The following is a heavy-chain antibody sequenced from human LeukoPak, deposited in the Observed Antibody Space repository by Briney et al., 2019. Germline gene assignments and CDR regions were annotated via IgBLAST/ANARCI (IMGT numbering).Heavy chain of an antibody. J-gene: IGHJ4*02. Sequence: PGGSLRLSSAASGFIFINYNMSWVRQAPGKGLEWVSYISSSSSTIYYADSVKGRFTISRDNAKNSVYLQMNSLRDEVTAVYYWARDYGYHAEYFDYWGQGTPVTVSS. CDR2: ISSSSSTI. CDR3: ARDYGYHAEYFDY. CDR1: GFIFINYN. V-gene: IGHV3-48*02. D-gene: IGHD5-12*01.